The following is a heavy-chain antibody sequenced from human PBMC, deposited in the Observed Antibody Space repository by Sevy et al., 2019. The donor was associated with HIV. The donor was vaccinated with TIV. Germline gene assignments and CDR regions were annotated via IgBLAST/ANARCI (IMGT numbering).Heavy chain of an antibody. CDR3: VREGLGGYSYSLDC. Sequence: GGSLRLSCAASGFTFSNYNMNWVRQAPGKGLEWVATMKQDGTEKDYVDSVKGRFTISRDNTKSSLFLQMNSLSAEDTAVYYCVREGLGGYSYSLDCWGQGTLVTVSS. V-gene: IGHV3-7*01. CDR2: MKQDGTEK. J-gene: IGHJ4*02. D-gene: IGHD5-18*01. CDR1: GFTFSNYN.